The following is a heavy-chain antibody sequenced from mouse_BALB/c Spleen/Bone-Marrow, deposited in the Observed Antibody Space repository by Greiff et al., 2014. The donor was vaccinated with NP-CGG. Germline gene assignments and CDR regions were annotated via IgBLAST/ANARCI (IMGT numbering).Heavy chain of an antibody. CDR3: ARYYYGSSYFDY. D-gene: IGHD1-1*01. V-gene: IGHV14-3*02. CDR2: IDPANGNT. J-gene: IGHJ2*01. Sequence: VQLQQPGAGLVEPGASVKLSCTASGFNIKDTYMHWVKQRPEQGLEWIGRIDPANGNTKYDPKFQGKATITADTSSNTAYLQLSSLTSEDTAVYYCARYYYGSSYFDYWGQGTTLTVSS. CDR1: GFNIKDTY.